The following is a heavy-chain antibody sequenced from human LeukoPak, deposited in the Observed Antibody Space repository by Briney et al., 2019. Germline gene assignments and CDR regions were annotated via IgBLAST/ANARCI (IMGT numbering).Heavy chain of an antibody. D-gene: IGHD6-6*01. CDR1: GVSISSYY. CDR2: IYYSGST. V-gene: IGHV4-59*01. CDR3: ARGSVQTYYYYAMDV. J-gene: IGHJ6*02. Sequence: SETLSLTCTVSGVSISSYYWRWIRQPPGKGLEWIGDIYYSGSTNHNPSLKSRVTISVDTSKNQFSLNLTSLTGADTAVYFCARGSVQTYYYYAMDVWGQGTTVTVSS.